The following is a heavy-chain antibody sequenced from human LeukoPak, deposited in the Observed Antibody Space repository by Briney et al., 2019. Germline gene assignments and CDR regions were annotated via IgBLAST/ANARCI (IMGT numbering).Heavy chain of an antibody. D-gene: IGHD3-22*01. CDR2: IIPILGIA. CDR3: ARSMIVAGSDYYYYGMDV. Sequence: SVKVSCKASGGTFSSYAISWVRQAPGQGPEWMGRIIPILGIANYAQKFQGRVTITADKSTSTAYMELSSLRSEDTAVYYCARSMIVAGSDYYYYGMDVWGQGTTVTVSS. V-gene: IGHV1-69*04. CDR1: GGTFSSYA. J-gene: IGHJ6*02.